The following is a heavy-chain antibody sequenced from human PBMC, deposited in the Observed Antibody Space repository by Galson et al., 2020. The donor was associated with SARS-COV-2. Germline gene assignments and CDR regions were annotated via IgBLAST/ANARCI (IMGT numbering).Heavy chain of an antibody. CDR1: GESISSADYY. D-gene: IGHD4-17*01. V-gene: IGHV4-30-4*08. J-gene: IGHJ5*02. CDR2: IYYSGST. CDR3: AREGYGGNSGWFDP. Sequence: SETLSLTCTVSGESISSADYYWSWNRQPPGKGLEWIGYIYYSGSTYYNPSLKSRVTISVDTSKNQFSLKLSSVTAADTAVYYCAREGYGGNSGWFDPWGQGTLVTVSS.